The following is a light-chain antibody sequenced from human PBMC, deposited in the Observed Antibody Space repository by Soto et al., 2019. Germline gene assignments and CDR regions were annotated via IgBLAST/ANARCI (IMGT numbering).Light chain of an antibody. CDR2: AAS. J-gene: IGKJ1*01. Sequence: DIQMTQSPSSLSASVGDRVTITCRASQGISTYLNWYQQKPGKAPKLLIYAASSLQSGVPSRFRSSGSETDFPLSISSLQPEDFATYYCQQSYSTPWTFGQGTKVEIK. V-gene: IGKV1-39*01. CDR3: QQSYSTPWT. CDR1: QGISTY.